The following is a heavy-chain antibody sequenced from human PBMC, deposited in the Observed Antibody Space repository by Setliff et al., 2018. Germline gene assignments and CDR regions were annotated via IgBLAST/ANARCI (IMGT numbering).Heavy chain of an antibody. Sequence: SETLSLTCAVYGASFSGTYCSWIRQSPGKGLEWIGEINHTGSPNWIGEINHSGSPNYNPSLKGRVTMPVDTSKNQFSLKLTSVTAADTAVYYCRVWVDMIEVDSWAQGTLVTVSS. V-gene: IGHV4-34*01. J-gene: IGHJ4*02. CDR3: RVWVDMIEVDS. D-gene: IGHD3-22*01. CDR1: GASFSGTY. CDR2: INHSGSP.